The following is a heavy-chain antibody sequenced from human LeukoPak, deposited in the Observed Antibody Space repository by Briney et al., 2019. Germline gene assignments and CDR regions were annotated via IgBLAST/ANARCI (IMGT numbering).Heavy chain of an antibody. CDR3: ARDLFGYSYGYDYFDY. V-gene: IGHV4-39*07. Sequence: SETLSLTCTVSGGSISSSSYYWGWIRQPPGKGLEWIGSIYYSGSTYYNPSLKSRVTISVDTSKNQFSLKLSSVTAADTAVYYCARDLFGYSYGYDYFDYWGQGTLVTVSS. CDR1: GGSISSSSYY. D-gene: IGHD5-18*01. J-gene: IGHJ4*02. CDR2: IYYSGST.